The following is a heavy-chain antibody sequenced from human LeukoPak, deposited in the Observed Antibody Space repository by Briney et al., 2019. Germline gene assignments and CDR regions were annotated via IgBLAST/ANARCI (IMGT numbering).Heavy chain of an antibody. Sequence: SETLSLTCTVSGGSISSSSYYWGWIRQPPGKGLERIGSFYYSGSTYYNPSLKSRVTMSVDTSKNQFSLKLSSVTAADTAVYYCSAYYYGTSAAYYFDYWGQGTLVTVSS. CDR3: SAYYYGTSAAYYFDY. CDR1: GGSISSSSYY. D-gene: IGHD3-10*01. V-gene: IGHV4-39*01. CDR2: FYYSGST. J-gene: IGHJ4*02.